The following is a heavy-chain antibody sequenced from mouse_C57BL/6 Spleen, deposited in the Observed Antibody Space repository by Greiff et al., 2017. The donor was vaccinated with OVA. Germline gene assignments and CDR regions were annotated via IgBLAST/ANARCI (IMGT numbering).Heavy chain of an antibody. CDR3: ARNSKG. V-gene: IGHV1-50*01. CDR2: IDPSDSYT. CDR1: GYTFTSYW. J-gene: IGHJ1*03. D-gene: IGHD1-3*01. Sequence: QVQLQQPGAELVKPGASVKLSCKASGYTFTSYWMQWVKQRPGQGLEWIGEIDPSDSYTNYNQKFKGKATLTVDTSSSTAYMQLSSLTSEDSAVYYCARNSKGWGTGTTVTVSS.